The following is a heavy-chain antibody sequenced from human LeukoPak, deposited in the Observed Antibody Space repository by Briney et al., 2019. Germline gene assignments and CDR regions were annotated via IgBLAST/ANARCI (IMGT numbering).Heavy chain of an antibody. D-gene: IGHD3-22*01. CDR3: ARAYYYDSSGPREGAFDI. CDR1: GGTFSSYA. V-gene: IGHV1-69*05. J-gene: IGHJ3*02. Sequence: ASVKVSCKASGGTFSSYAISWVRQAPGQGLEWMGGIIPIFGTANYAQKFQGRVTITTDESTSTAYMELSSLRSEDTAVYYCARAYYYDSSGPREGAFDIWGQGTMVTVSS. CDR2: IIPIFGTA.